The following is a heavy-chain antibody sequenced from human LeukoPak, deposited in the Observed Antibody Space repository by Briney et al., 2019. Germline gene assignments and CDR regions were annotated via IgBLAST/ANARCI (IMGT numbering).Heavy chain of an antibody. J-gene: IGHJ6*02. CDR1: VGSISSGNW. CDR3: ATAPILRGEGGEHYRCGMDV. D-gene: IGHD2-2*02. CDR2: IHHNGTR. Sequence: PSGTLSLTCGVSVGSISSGNWWSWVRQSPEKGQEWIGEIHHNGTRNYNPSLKSRVTISADTFQNHFSLIVTSLTAADTAVYYCATAPILRGEGGEHYRCGMDVWGQGTTVIVSS. V-gene: IGHV4-4*02.